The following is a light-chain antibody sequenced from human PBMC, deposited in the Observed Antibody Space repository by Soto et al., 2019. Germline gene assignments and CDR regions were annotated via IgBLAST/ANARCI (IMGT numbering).Light chain of an antibody. CDR1: QSVSNN. J-gene: IGKJ1*01. CDR2: GAS. V-gene: IGKV3-15*01. CDR3: QHYNSYSEA. Sequence: EIVMTQSPATLSVSPGERATLFCRASQSVSNNFAWYQQKPGQAPRLLVYGASTRATGVPDRFSGSGSGTEFTLTISSLQPDDFATYYCQHYNSYSEAFGQGTKVELK.